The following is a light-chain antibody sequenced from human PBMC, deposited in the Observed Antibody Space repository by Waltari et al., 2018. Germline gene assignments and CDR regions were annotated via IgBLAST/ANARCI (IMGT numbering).Light chain of an antibody. Sequence: ENVLTQSPGTLSLSPGERATLSCRASQGVGKYLAWYQQRPGQAPRLLLYHASIRATGIPDRFSGSGFGTDFSLTISRLEPEDFAVYYCQKYDFLPATFGQRKKVEIK. V-gene: IGKV3-20*01. CDR2: HAS. J-gene: IGKJ1*01. CDR3: QKYDFLPAT. CDR1: QGVGKY.